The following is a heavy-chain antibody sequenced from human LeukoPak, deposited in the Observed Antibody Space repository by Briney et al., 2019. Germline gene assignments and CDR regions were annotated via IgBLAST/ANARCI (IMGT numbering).Heavy chain of an antibody. V-gene: IGHV3-53*01. J-gene: IGHJ4*02. Sequence: GGSLRLSCAASGFTFSNTWMSWVRQAPGKGLEWVSVINSGGSTYYADSVKGRFTISRDNSKNTLSLQMNSLRAEDTAVYYCARDRPFDYWGQGTLVTVSS. CDR3: ARDRPFDY. CDR2: INSGGST. CDR1: GFTFSNTW.